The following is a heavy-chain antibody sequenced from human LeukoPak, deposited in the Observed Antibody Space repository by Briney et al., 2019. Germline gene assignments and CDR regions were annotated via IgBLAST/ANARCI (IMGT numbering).Heavy chain of an antibody. V-gene: IGHV3-23*01. J-gene: IGHJ4*02. Sequence: GGSLRLSCAASGFTFSSYSMNWVRQAPGKGLEWVSAISGSGGSTYYADSVKGRFTISRDNSKNTLYLQMNSLRAEDTAVYYCAKVRGENVGATREFDYWGQGTLVTVSS. CDR3: AKVRGENVGATREFDY. D-gene: IGHD1-26*01. CDR2: ISGSGGST. CDR1: GFTFSSYS.